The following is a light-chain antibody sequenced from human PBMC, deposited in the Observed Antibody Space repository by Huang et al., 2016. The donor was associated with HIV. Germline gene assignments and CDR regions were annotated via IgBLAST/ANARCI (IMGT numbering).Light chain of an antibody. Sequence: VMIQSPASLAVSLGERATINCKSSRNLFYTPKNKNYLAWYQQKAGQPPKLLFYGASTRESGVPDRFSGGGSGTDFTLTIRSLQAEDVAVYYCQQYFTTPQTFGQGTRVEIK. V-gene: IGKV4-1*01. CDR3: QQYFTTPQT. CDR1: RNLFYTPKNKNY. CDR2: GAS. J-gene: IGKJ2*01.